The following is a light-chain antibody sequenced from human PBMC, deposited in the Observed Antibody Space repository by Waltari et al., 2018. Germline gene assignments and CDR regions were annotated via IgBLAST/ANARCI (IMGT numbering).Light chain of an antibody. J-gene: IGKJ5*01. Sequence: IQLTQSPSSLSASVGDRVTIACRASQHINSELAWYPQKPGKAPKLLIYYASSLQSGVPSRFSGSGSGTDFTLTISSLQPEDFATYYCQQSYSTPRITFGQGTRLEIK. CDR2: YAS. CDR3: QQSYSTPRIT. CDR1: QHINSE. V-gene: IGKV1-39*01.